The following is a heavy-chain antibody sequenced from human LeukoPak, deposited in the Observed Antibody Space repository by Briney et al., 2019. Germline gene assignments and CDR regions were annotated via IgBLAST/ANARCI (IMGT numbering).Heavy chain of an antibody. CDR3: ARDKDGIAVAGGPLDY. CDR1: DGLFRDYY. J-gene: IGHJ4*02. CDR2: IYHSGST. Sequence: SEALSLTCAVYDGLFRDYYWSWIRQPPGKGLEWIGEIYHSGSTNYNPSLKSRVTISVDKSKNQFSLKLSSVTAADTAVYYCARDKDGIAVAGGPLDYWGQGALVTVSS. V-gene: IGHV4-34*01. D-gene: IGHD6-19*01.